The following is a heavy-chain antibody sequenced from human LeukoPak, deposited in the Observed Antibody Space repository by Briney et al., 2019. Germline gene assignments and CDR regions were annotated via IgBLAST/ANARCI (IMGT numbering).Heavy chain of an antibody. CDR1: GFTFSSYR. Sequence: GGSLRLSCAASGFTFSSYRMHWVRQAPGKGLVWVSRIKNDGSSTSYADSVKGRFTISRDNANNTLYLQMNSLRAEDTAVYYCARDRAYNVLDYWGQGTLVTVSS. CDR2: IKNDGSST. J-gene: IGHJ4*02. CDR3: ARDRAYNVLDY. V-gene: IGHV3-74*01. D-gene: IGHD3-10*02.